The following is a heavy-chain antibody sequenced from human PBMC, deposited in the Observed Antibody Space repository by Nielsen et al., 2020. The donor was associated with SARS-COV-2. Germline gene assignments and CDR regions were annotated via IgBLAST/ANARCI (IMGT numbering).Heavy chain of an antibody. D-gene: IGHD6-13*01. CDR1: GGTFSSYA. J-gene: IGHJ5*02. V-gene: IGHV1-69*13. CDR3: ARDRVYSSSWKRYNWFDP. CDR2: IIPIFGTA. Sequence: SVKVSCKASGGTFSSYAISWVRQAPGQGLEWMGGIIPIFGTANYAQKFQGRVTITADESTSTAYMELRSLRSDDTAVYYCARDRVYSSSWKRYNWFDPWGQGTLVTVSS.